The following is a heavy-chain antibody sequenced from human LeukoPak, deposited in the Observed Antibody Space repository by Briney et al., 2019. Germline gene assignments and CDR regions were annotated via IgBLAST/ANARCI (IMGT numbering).Heavy chain of an antibody. J-gene: IGHJ6*02. Sequence: GGSLRLSCAASGFTFSSYSMSWIRQAPGKGLEWVSYISSSGSTIYYADSVKGRFTISRDNAKNSLYLQMNSLRAEDTAVYYCAGRSSTYYYGMDVWGQGTTVTVSS. D-gene: IGHD1-26*01. V-gene: IGHV3-48*04. CDR2: ISSSGSTI. CDR3: AGRSSTYYYGMDV. CDR1: GFTFSSYS.